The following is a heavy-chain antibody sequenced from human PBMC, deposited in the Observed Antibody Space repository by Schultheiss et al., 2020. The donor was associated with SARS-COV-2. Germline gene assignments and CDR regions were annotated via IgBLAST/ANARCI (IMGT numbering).Heavy chain of an antibody. V-gene: IGHV4-31*02. D-gene: IGHD3-22*01. CDR2: IYYSGST. J-gene: IGHJ4*02. CDR3: ARGETYYYDSSGYDARYYFDY. Sequence: LRLSCAASGFTFSSYAMSWVRQAPGKGLEWIGYIYYSGSTYYNPSLKSRVTISVDTSKNQFSLKLSSVTAADTAVYYCARGETYYYDSSGYDARYYFDYWGQGTLVTVSS. CDR1: GFTFSSYA.